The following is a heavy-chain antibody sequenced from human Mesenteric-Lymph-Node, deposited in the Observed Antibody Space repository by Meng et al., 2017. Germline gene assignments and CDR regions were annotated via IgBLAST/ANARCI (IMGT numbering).Heavy chain of an antibody. CDR1: GGSISSYY. CDR3: ARDSRYSYGYENWFDP. CDR2: IYTSGST. V-gene: IGHV4-4*07. Sequence: SETLSLTCTVSGGSISSYYWSWIRQPAGKGLEWIGRIYTSGSTNYNPSLKSRVTMSVDTSKNQFSLKLSSVTAADTAVYYCARDSRYSYGYENWFDPWGQGTLVTVSS. J-gene: IGHJ5*02. D-gene: IGHD5-18*01.